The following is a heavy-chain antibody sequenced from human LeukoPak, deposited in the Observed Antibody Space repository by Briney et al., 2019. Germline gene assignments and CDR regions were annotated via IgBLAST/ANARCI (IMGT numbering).Heavy chain of an antibody. Sequence: GGSLKLSCAASGFTFSGSAMHWVRQASGKGLEWVGRIRSKANSYATAYAASVKGGFTISRDVSKNTAYLQMNSLKTEDTAVYYCTRQGGNDVDYWGQGTLVTVSS. CDR3: TRQGGNDVDY. CDR1: GFTFSGSA. V-gene: IGHV3-73*01. D-gene: IGHD1-1*01. J-gene: IGHJ4*02. CDR2: IRSKANSYAT.